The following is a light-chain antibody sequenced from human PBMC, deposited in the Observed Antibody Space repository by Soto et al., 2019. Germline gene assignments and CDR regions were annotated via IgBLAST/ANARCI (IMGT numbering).Light chain of an antibody. V-gene: IGKV2-28*01. CDR2: LGS. CDR3: MQALQTFT. CDR1: QSLLXSNGXNY. J-gene: IGKJ3*01. Sequence: DIVMTQSPLSLPVTPGEPASISCRSSQSLLXSNGXNYLDWYLQKPGQSPQLLIYLGSNRXSXXXXXXXXXXXXXXXTLKISRVEAEDVGVYYCMQALQTFTFGPGTKVDIK.